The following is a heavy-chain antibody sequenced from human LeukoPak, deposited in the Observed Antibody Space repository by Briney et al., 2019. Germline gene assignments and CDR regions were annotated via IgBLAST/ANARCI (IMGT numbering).Heavy chain of an antibody. D-gene: IGHD5-18*01. CDR3: ARTTEGGYTYGYFYYYYMDV. Sequence: SETLSLTCTVSGGSISSYYWSWIRQPPGKGLEWIGYIYYSGSTNCNPSLKSRVTISVDTSKNQFSLKLTSVTAADTAVYYCARTTEGGYTYGYFYYYYMDVWGKGTTVTISS. CDR1: GGSISSYY. J-gene: IGHJ6*03. V-gene: IGHV4-59*01. CDR2: IYYSGST.